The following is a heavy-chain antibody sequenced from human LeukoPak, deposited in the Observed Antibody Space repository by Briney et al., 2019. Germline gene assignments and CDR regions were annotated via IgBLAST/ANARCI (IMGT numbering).Heavy chain of an antibody. CDR2: IYYSGST. V-gene: IGHV4-59*11. J-gene: IGHJ4*02. CDR3: ARKGATTYYFEY. CDR1: GGSITSHY. D-gene: IGHD5-24*01. Sequence: SETLSLTCTVSGGSITSHYCNWIRQPPGKGLEWIGYIYYSGSTNYNPSLESRVTISVDTSKNQFSLKLRSVTAADTAVYYCARKGATTYYFEYWGQGTLVTVSS.